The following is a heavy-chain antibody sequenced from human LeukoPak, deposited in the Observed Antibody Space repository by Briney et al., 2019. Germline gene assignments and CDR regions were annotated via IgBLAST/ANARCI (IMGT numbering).Heavy chain of an antibody. V-gene: IGHV4-30-2*01. J-gene: IGHJ4*02. CDR3: AKGESRSGTVTPFCY. CDR1: GGSISSGGYS. D-gene: IGHD1-26*01. Sequence: SETLSLTCAVSGGSISSGGYSWSWIRQPPGKGLEWIGYIYHSGSTYYNPSLKSRVTISVDRSKNQFSLKLSSVTAADTAVYYCAKGESRSGTVTPFCYWGQGTLVTVSS. CDR2: IYHSGST.